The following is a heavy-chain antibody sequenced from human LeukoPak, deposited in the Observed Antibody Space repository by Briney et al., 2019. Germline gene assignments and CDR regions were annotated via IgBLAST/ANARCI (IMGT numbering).Heavy chain of an antibody. D-gene: IGHD6-19*01. CDR3: AKDPNSGVEAEYFQH. V-gene: IGHV3-9*01. CDR2: ISWNSGSI. CDR1: GFTFSSYS. J-gene: IGHJ1*01. Sequence: GGSLRLSCAASGFTFSSYSMNWVRQAPGKGLEWVSGISWNSGSIGYADSVKGRFTISRDNAKNSLYLQMNSLRAEDTALYYCAKDPNSGVEAEYFQHWGQGTLVTVSS.